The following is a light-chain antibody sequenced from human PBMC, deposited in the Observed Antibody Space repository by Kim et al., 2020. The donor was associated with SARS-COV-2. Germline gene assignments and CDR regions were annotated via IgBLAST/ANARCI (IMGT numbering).Light chain of an antibody. CDR2: DAS. Sequence: SEYRGDRAPITCRASQNIKRWLAWYQQKPGKAPKLLIFDASSLKSGVPSRFSGSGSGTEFTLTISSLQPDDFATYYCQQYDSHSYTFGPGTKLEI. CDR1: QNIKRW. CDR3: QQYDSHSYT. J-gene: IGKJ2*01. V-gene: IGKV1-5*01.